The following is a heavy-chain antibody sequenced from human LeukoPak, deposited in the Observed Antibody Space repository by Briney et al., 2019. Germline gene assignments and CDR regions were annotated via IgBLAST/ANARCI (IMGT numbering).Heavy chain of an antibody. CDR2: IYYSGST. D-gene: IGHD1-26*01. V-gene: IGHV4-39*07. J-gene: IGHJ6*02. CDR1: GGSISSSSYY. CDR3: AGSPPYYYYGMDV. Sequence: SSETLSLTCTVSGGSISSSSYYWGWIRQPPGKGLEWIGSIYYSGSTYYNPSLKSRVTISVDTSKNQFSLKLSSVTAADTAVYYCAGSPPYYYYGMDVWGQGTTVTVSS.